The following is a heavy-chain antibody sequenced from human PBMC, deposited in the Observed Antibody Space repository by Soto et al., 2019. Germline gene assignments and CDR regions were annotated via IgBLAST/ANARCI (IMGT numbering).Heavy chain of an antibody. CDR3: VKDQSSIAARPVGGDY. D-gene: IGHD6-6*01. Sequence: GGSLKLSCSASGFTFSSYAMHWVRQAPGKGLEYVSAISSNGGSTYYADSVKGRFTISRDNSKNTLYLQMSSLRAEDTAVYYCVKDQSSIAARPVGGDYWGQGTLVTVSS. CDR2: ISSNGGST. V-gene: IGHV3-64D*09. CDR1: GFTFSSYA. J-gene: IGHJ4*02.